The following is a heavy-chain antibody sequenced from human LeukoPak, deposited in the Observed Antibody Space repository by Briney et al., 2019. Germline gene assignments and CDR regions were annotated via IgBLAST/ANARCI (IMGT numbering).Heavy chain of an antibody. CDR1: GGSFSAYY. V-gene: IGHV4-34*01. J-gene: IGHJ4*02. CDR2: INHSGST. D-gene: IGHD3-16*01. CDR3: ARAVGVMTDFDY. Sequence: SSETLSLTCAVYGGSFSAYYWSWIRQPPGKGLEWIGEINHSGSTNYNPSLKSRVTMSVDTSKNQFSLKLSSVTAADTAVYYCARAVGVMTDFDYWGQGTLVTVSS.